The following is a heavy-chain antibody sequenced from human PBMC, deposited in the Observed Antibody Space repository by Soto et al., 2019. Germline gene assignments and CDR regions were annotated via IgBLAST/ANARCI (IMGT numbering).Heavy chain of an antibody. CDR1: GLLVSNNY. Sequence: HPGGSLRLSCAASGLLVSNNYMSWVRQAPGKGLEWVSIMYSGGTTYYADSVEGRFTMSRDDSKNMVYLQMNSLRAEDTAVYYCARDGHSSNWCVLWGQGTLVTVSS. D-gene: IGHD6-13*01. CDR2: MYSGGTT. J-gene: IGHJ5*02. CDR3: ARDGHSSNWCVL. V-gene: IGHV3-53*01.